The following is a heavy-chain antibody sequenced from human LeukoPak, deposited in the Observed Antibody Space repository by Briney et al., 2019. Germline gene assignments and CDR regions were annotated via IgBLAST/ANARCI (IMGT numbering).Heavy chain of an antibody. CDR1: GFLFSSYW. V-gene: IGHV3-7*01. CDR2: IKYDGSDK. D-gene: IGHD2-21*01. J-gene: IGHJ4*02. CDR3: ASAARGDNFGSSL. Sequence: PGGSLRPSCAASGFLFSSYWMSWVRRVPGKRLEWIANIKYDGSDKFYVDSVKGRFSVSRDNAKNSLYLQMTSLRVEDTAVYYCASAARGDNFGSSLWGQGTLVTVSS.